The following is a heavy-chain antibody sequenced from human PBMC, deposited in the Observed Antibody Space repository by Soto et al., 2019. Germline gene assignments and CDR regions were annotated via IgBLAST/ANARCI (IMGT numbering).Heavy chain of an antibody. CDR2: INHSGST. D-gene: IGHD4-4*01. CDR3: ARGTTVTTPERHSGRDV. Sequence: QVQLQQWGAGLLKPSETLSLTCAVYGGSFSGYYWSWIRQPPGKGLEWIGEINHSGSTNYNPSLKSRVTISVDTSKNHFPLKLSCVTAADTAVYYCARGTTVTTPERHSGRDVWGQGTTVTASS. V-gene: IGHV4-34*01. J-gene: IGHJ6*02. CDR1: GGSFSGYY.